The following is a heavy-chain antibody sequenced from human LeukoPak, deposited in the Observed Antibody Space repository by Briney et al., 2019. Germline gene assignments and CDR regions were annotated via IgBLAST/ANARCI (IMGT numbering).Heavy chain of an antibody. CDR3: AKEVYSSGWSRAFDI. Sequence: KPSETLSLTCTISGGSISSISYYWGWIRQPPGKGLEWIGSIYYTGSTNYNPSLKSRVTISVDKSKNQFSLKLSSVTAADTAVYYCAKEVYSSGWSRAFDIWGQGTMVTVSS. CDR1: GGSISSISYY. J-gene: IGHJ3*02. V-gene: IGHV4-39*07. D-gene: IGHD6-19*01. CDR2: IYYTGST.